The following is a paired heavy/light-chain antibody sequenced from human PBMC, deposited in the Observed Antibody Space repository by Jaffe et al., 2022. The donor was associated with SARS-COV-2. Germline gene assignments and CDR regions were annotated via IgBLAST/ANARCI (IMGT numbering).Light chain of an antibody. CDR1: QGISFY. CDR3: QQSYSSPVWT. Sequence: DIQVTQSPSSLSASVGDRVTITCRASQGISFYLNWYRQEPGKAPKPLIYAASSLQSGVPSRFSGSGSGTDFTLTISSLQPEDFATYYCQQSYSSPVWTFGQGTKVEIK. CDR2: AAS. V-gene: IGKV1-39*01. J-gene: IGKJ1*01.
Heavy chain of an antibody. CDR3: ARKVGAQGGVFDS. CDR2: IYYSGST. J-gene: IGHJ4*02. CDR1: GGFINSDY. V-gene: IGHV4-59*01. D-gene: IGHD3-16*01. Sequence: QVQLQESGPGLVKPSETLSLTCTVSGGFINSDYWSWIRQPPGRGLEWIGCIYYSGSTNYNPSLKSRVTMSVDTSKNQFSLKLTSVTAADTAVYYCARKVGAQGGVFDSWGQGTLVTVSA.